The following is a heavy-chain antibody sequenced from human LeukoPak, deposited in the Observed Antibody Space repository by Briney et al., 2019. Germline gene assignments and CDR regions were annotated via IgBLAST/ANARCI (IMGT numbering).Heavy chain of an antibody. D-gene: IGHD3-22*01. Sequence: ASVKVSCKASGYTFTGYYMHWVRRAPGQGLEWMGWINPNSGGTNYAQKFQGRVTMTRDTSISTAYMELSRLRSDDTAVYYCARWHYYDSSGSDYWGQGTLVTVSS. J-gene: IGHJ4*02. CDR3: ARWHYYDSSGSDY. V-gene: IGHV1-2*02. CDR2: INPNSGGT. CDR1: GYTFTGYY.